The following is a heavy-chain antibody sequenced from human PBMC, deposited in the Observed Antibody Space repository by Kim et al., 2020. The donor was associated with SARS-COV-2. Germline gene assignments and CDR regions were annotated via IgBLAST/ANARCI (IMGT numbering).Heavy chain of an antibody. D-gene: IGHD3-3*01. J-gene: IGHJ5*02. Sequence: GGSLRLSCAASGFTFSNYGMHWVRQAPGKGLEWVAFIWYDGSNKYYADSVKGRFTISRDNSKNTQYLQMNSLRAEDTALYYCARAAPTFFDFWSGSYTYLDPWGHGTLVTVSS. CDR1: GFTFSNYG. CDR3: ARAAPTFFDFWSGSYTYLDP. V-gene: IGHV3-33*01. CDR2: IWYDGSNK.